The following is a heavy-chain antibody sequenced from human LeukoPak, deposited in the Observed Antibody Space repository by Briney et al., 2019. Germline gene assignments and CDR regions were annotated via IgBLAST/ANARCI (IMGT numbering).Heavy chain of an antibody. D-gene: IGHD3-3*01. CDR3: ARDLHLYDFWSGYPWDWFDP. V-gene: IGHV4-4*07. CDR1: GGSISSYY. CDR2: IYTSGTT. J-gene: IGHJ5*02. Sequence: PSETLSLTCTVSGGSISSYYWSWIRQPAGKGLEWIGRIYTSGTTNYNPSLKSRVTMSVDTSKNQFSLKMRSVTAADTAVYYCARDLHLYDFWSGYPWDWFDPWGQGTLVTVSS.